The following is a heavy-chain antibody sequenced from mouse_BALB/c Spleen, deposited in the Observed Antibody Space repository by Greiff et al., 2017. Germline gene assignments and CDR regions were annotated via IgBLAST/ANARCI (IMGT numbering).Heavy chain of an antibody. Sequence: VQLQQSGAELVKPGASVKLSCTASGFNIKDTYMHWVKQRPEQGLEWIGRIDPANGNTKYDPKFQGKATITADTSSNTAYLQLSSLTSEDTAVYYCAPTMITTYYFDYGGQGTTLTVSS. CDR1: GFNIKDTY. V-gene: IGHV14-3*02. CDR2: IDPANGNT. CDR3: APTMITTYYFDY. D-gene: IGHD2-4*01. J-gene: IGHJ2*01.